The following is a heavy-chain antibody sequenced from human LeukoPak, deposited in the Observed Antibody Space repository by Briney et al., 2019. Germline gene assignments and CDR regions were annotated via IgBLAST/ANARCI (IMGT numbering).Heavy chain of an antibody. CDR1: GYIFTSYW. Sequence: GESLKISCKGSGYIFTSYWIGWVRQMPGKGLEWMGIIYPGDSDTKYSPSFQGQVTISADKSISTAYLQWSSLKAPDTAMHYCARQGDSSWLNKFDYWGQGTLVTVSS. J-gene: IGHJ4*02. V-gene: IGHV5-51*01. D-gene: IGHD6-13*01. CDR3: ARQGDSSWLNKFDY. CDR2: IYPGDSDT.